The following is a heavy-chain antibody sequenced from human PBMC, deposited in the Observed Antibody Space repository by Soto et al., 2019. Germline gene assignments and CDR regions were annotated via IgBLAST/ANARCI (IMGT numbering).Heavy chain of an antibody. J-gene: IGHJ4*02. Sequence: SETLSLTCIVSGESISSSSSCWGWIRQPPGKGLEWIGSIYYRGRTYYNPTFKSRDTMSIATSKNQFSLKLSSVTATDTAVYYCARQRTTVVTQAYFDHWGQGALVTVSS. CDR3: ARQRTTVVTQAYFDH. CDR2: IYYRGRT. CDR1: GESISSSSSC. V-gene: IGHV4-39*01. D-gene: IGHD2-21*02.